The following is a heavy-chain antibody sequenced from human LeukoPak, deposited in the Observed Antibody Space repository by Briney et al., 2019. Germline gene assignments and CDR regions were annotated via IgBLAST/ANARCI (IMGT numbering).Heavy chain of an antibody. Sequence: PSETLSLTCAVSGGSISSGGYSWSWLRQPPGKGLEWIGYIYHSGSTYYNPSLKSRVTISVDRSKNQFSLKLSSVTAADTAVYYCARASLLTGYYLFDYWGQGTLVTVSS. D-gene: IGHD3-9*01. CDR1: GGSISSGGYS. CDR3: ARASLLTGYYLFDY. J-gene: IGHJ4*02. V-gene: IGHV4-30-2*01. CDR2: IYHSGST.